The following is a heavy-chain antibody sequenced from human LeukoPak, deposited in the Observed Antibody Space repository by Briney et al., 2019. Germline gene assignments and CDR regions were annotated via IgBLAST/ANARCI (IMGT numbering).Heavy chain of an antibody. V-gene: IGHV3-7*01. J-gene: IGHJ6*02. D-gene: IGHD5-12*01. Sequence: GGSLRLSCAASGFTFSSYAMSWVRQAPGKGLEWVANIKQDGSEKYYVDSVKGRFTISRDNAKNSLYLQMNSLRAEDTAVYYCARVEHGRHIVATIGWGYYYGMDVWGQGTTVTVSS. CDR3: ARVEHGRHIVATIGWGYYYGMDV. CDR1: GFTFSSYA. CDR2: IKQDGSEK.